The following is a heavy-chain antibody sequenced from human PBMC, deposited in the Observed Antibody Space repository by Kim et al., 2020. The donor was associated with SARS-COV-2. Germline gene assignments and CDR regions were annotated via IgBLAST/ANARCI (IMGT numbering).Heavy chain of an antibody. CDR3: ARAFGGMATILESS. Sequence: KVSCKASGGTFSSYAISWVRQAPGQGLEWMGRIIPILGIANYAQKFQGRVTITADKSTSTAYMELSSLRSEDTAVYYCARAFGGMATILESSWGQGTLVTVSS. V-gene: IGHV1-69*04. CDR2: IIPILGIA. D-gene: IGHD3-16*01. CDR1: GGTFSSYA. J-gene: IGHJ5*02.